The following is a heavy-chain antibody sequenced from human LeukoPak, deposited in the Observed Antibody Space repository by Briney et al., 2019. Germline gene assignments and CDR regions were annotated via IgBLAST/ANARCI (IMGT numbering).Heavy chain of an antibody. D-gene: IGHD2-2*01. CDR3: ARDLVVPAANWFDP. Sequence: GGSLRLSCAASGFTLSSYAMHWVRQAPGKGLEWVAVISYDGSNKYYADSVKGRFTISRDNSKNTLYLQMNSLRAEDTAVYYCARDLVVPAANWFDPWGQGTLVTVSS. J-gene: IGHJ5*02. V-gene: IGHV3-30*04. CDR2: ISYDGSNK. CDR1: GFTLSSYA.